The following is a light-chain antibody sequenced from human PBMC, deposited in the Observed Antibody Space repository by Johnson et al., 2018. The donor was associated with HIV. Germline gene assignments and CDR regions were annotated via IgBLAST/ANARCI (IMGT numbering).Light chain of an antibody. CDR3: GTWDNSLSAV. Sequence: QPVLTQPPSVSAAPGQKVTISCSGSTSNIGNNYVSWYQQLPGTAPRLLIYENDKRPSGIPDRFSGSKSGTSATLGITGLQTGDEADYYCGTWDNSLSAVFGTGTKVTV. V-gene: IGLV1-51*02. CDR1: TSNIGNNY. CDR2: END. J-gene: IGLJ1*01.